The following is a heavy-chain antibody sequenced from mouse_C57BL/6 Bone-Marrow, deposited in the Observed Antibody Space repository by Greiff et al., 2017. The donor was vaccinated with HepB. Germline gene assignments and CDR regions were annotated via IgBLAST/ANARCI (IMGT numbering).Heavy chain of an antibody. CDR2: ISDGGSYT. Sequence: EVMLVESGGGLVKPGGSLKLSCAASGFTFSSYAMSWVRQTPEKRLEWVATISDGGSYTYYPDNVKGRFTISRDNAKNNLYLQMSHLKSEDTAMYYCAREGGTGTYAMDYWGQGTSVTVSS. CDR1: GFTFSSYA. D-gene: IGHD4-1*01. CDR3: AREGGTGTYAMDY. V-gene: IGHV5-4*01. J-gene: IGHJ4*01.